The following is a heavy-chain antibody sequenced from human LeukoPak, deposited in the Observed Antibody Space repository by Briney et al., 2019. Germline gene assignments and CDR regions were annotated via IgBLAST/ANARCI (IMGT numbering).Heavy chain of an antibody. CDR2: IKRETDGGTI. CDR1: GFTLNNAW. Sequence: GGSLRLSCAASGFTLNNAWMSWVRQAPGKGLEWLGRIKRETDGGTIDYAAPVKGRFTISRDDSRNTLYLQMDSLKIEDTAVYYCTTDRYYDNSELQFQHWGQGTLVAVSS. V-gene: IGHV3-15*01. J-gene: IGHJ1*01. D-gene: IGHD3-22*01. CDR3: TTDRYYDNSELQFQH.